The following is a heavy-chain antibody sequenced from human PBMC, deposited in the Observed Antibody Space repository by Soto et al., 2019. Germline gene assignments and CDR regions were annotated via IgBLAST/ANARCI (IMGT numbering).Heavy chain of an antibody. CDR3: ARERREKIHDGYDIDY. J-gene: IGHJ4*02. CDR1: GGSISDYY. Sequence: PSETLSLTCTVFGGSISDYYWSWIRQPAGKGLEWIGRIYTSGNTDYNPSLKSRVTISIDTSKNQFSLKVTSMTAADTAVYYCARERREKIHDGYDIDYWGQGTLVTVSS. V-gene: IGHV4-4*07. CDR2: IYTSGNT. D-gene: IGHD5-12*01.